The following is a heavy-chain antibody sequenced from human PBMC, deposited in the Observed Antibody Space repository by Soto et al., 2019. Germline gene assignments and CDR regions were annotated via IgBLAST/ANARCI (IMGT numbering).Heavy chain of an antibody. J-gene: IGHJ4*02. Sequence: GGSLRLSCAASGFTFSSYGMHWVRQAPGKGLEWVAVISYDGSNKYYADSVKGRFTISRDNSKNTLYLQMNSLRAEDTAVYYCAKAPPSAARPFSYWGQGTLVTVSS. V-gene: IGHV3-30*18. CDR2: ISYDGSNK. CDR1: GFTFSSYG. D-gene: IGHD6-6*01. CDR3: AKAPPSAARPFSY.